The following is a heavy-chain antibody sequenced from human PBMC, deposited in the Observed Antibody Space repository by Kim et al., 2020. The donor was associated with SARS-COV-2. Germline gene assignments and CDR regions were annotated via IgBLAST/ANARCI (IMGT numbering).Heavy chain of an antibody. Sequence: GGSLRLSCAASGFTFGSYWMSWVRQAPGKGLEWVANIKQDGSAKHYVGSVKGRFTISRDNAKNSLDLQMNSLRAEDTAVYYCARDGEQPFDYWGQGTLVTVSS. V-gene: IGHV3-7*03. D-gene: IGHD3-10*01. CDR1: GFTFGSYW. CDR2: IKQDGSAK. J-gene: IGHJ4*02. CDR3: ARDGEQPFDY.